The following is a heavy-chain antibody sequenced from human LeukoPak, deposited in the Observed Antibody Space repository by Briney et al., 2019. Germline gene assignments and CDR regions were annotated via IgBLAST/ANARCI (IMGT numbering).Heavy chain of an antibody. CDR3: AKSGGYGLIDY. D-gene: IGHD1-26*01. J-gene: IGHJ4*02. V-gene: IGHV4-39*01. CDR1: GGSISSSSYY. CDR2: IYYSGST. Sequence: SETLSLTCTVSGGSISSSSYYWGWIRQPPGKGLEWIGSIYYSGSTYYNPSLKSRVTISVDTSKNQFSLKLSSVTAADTAMYYCAKSGGYGLIDYWGQGTLVTVSS.